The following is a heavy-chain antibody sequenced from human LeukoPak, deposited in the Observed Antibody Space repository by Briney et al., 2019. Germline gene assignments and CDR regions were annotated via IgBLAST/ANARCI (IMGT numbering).Heavy chain of an antibody. CDR1: GFTFSSYG. CDR3: ASFRYSYGNFDY. CDR2: ISGSGGST. J-gene: IGHJ4*02. D-gene: IGHD5-18*01. Sequence: PGGSLRLSCAASGFTFSSYGMSWVRQAPGKGLEWVSAISGSGGSTYYADSVKGRFTISRDNAKNSLYLQMNSLRAEDTAVYYCASFRYSYGNFDYWGQGTLVTVSS. V-gene: IGHV3-23*01.